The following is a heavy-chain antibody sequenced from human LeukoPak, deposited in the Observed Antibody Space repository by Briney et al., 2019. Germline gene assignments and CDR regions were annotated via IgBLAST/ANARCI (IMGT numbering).Heavy chain of an antibody. D-gene: IGHD6-6*01. V-gene: IGHV4-34*01. CDR2: INHSGST. CDR3: ARGRFDRRPTPSTAARPYYFDY. CDR1: GGSFSGYY. Sequence: SETLSLTCAVYGGSFSGYYWSWIRQPPGKGLEWIGEINHSGSTNYNPSLKSRVTISVDTSKNQFSLKLSSVTAADTAVYYCARGRFDRRPTPSTAARPYYFDYWGQGTLVTVSS. J-gene: IGHJ4*02.